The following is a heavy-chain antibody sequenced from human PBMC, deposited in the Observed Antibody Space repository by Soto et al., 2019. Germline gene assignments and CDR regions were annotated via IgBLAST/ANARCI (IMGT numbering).Heavy chain of an antibody. Sequence: QVQLEESGGGVVQPGRSLRLSCAASGFTFSSYGMHWVRQAPGKGLEWVAVISYDGSYKYYADSVKGRFTISRDNSKNTLYLQMNSLRAEDTAVYYCAKWNGGFDYWGQGTLVTVSS. CDR2: ISYDGSYK. CDR3: AKWNGGFDY. V-gene: IGHV3-30*18. D-gene: IGHD3-16*01. CDR1: GFTFSSYG. J-gene: IGHJ4*02.